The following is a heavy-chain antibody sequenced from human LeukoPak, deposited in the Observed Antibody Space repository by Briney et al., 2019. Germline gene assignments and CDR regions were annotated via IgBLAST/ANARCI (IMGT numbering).Heavy chain of an antibody. CDR3: ARHGGYIFLNWFDP. CDR2: VSYSGTT. D-gene: IGHD6-19*01. CDR1: GGSISGGTYY. J-gene: IGHJ5*01. Sequence: SETLSLTCTVSGGSISGGTYYWGWIRQPPGKGLEWIGTVSYSGTTYYKSSLKSRVTISVDTSKNQFSLYLNSVTAAQSVVYYCARHGGYIFLNWFDPWGQGTLVTVSS. V-gene: IGHV4-39*01.